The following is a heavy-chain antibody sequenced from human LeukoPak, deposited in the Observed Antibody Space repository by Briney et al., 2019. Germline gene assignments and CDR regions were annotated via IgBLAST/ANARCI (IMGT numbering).Heavy chain of an antibody. Sequence: ASVKVSCKASGYTFTGYYMYWVRQAPGQGLEWMGRINPNSGGTNYAQKFQGRVTMTRDTSISTAYMELSRLRSDDTAVYYCASSLPRGPYYFDYWGQGTLVTVSS. D-gene: IGHD5-12*01. V-gene: IGHV1-2*06. CDR2: INPNSGGT. J-gene: IGHJ4*02. CDR1: GYTFTGYY. CDR3: ASSLPRGPYYFDY.